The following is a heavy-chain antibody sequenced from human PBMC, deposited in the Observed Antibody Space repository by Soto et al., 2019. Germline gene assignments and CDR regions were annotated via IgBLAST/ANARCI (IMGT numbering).Heavy chain of an antibody. CDR3: ARARGWTTVTEGASLYYYGMDV. CDR2: IYHSGST. V-gene: IGHV4-30-2*01. J-gene: IGHJ6*02. D-gene: IGHD4-17*01. CDR1: GGSISSGGYS. Sequence: QLQLQESGSGLVKPSQTLSLTCAVSGGSISSGGYSWSWIRQPPGKGLEWIGYIYHSGSTYYNPSLKSRVTISVDRSKNQFSLKLSSVTAADTDVYYCARARGWTTVTEGASLYYYGMDVWGQGTTVTVSS.